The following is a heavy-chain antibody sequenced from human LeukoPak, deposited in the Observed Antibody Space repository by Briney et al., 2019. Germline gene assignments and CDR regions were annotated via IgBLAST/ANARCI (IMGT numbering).Heavy chain of an antibody. CDR3: AKGSGINHYNWFDP. J-gene: IGHJ5*02. D-gene: IGHD6-13*01. V-gene: IGHV3-23*01. Sequence: SGPCLRLSCAASGSTFSSYATDSVSQDPGNGLGCVFGVSGGVGSTNYADSVKGRFTISRDKSKNTLSLQMDSLRADDTALYYCAKGSGINHYNWFDPWGQGTLVTVSS. CDR2: VSGGVGST. CDR1: GSTFSSYA.